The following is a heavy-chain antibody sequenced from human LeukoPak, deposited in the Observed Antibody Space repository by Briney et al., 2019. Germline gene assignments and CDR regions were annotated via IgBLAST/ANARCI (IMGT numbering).Heavy chain of an antibody. Sequence: SVEVSCKASGGTFSSYAISWVRQAPGQGLEWMGRIIPIFGTANYAQKFQGRVTITTDESTSTAYMELSSLRSEDTAVYYCARDGDTAMALGAFDIWGQGTMVTVSS. V-gene: IGHV1-69*05. CDR2: IIPIFGTA. CDR1: GGTFSSYA. CDR3: ARDGDTAMALGAFDI. D-gene: IGHD5-18*01. J-gene: IGHJ3*02.